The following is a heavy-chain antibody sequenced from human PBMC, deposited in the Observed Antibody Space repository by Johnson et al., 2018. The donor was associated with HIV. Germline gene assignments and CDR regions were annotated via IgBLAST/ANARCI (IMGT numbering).Heavy chain of an antibody. J-gene: IGHJ3*02. D-gene: IGHD5-24*01. CDR1: GFTFSSYG. V-gene: IGHV3-30*03. CDR2: ISYDGSNK. CDR3: ARACRDVYTCDAFDI. Sequence: QVQLMESGGGVVQPGRSLRLSCAASGFTFSSYGMHWVRQAPGKGLEWVAVISYDGSNKYYADSVKGRFTISREHSKNTLYLQMNSLRAEDTAVYYCARACRDVYTCDAFDIWGQGTMVTVSS.